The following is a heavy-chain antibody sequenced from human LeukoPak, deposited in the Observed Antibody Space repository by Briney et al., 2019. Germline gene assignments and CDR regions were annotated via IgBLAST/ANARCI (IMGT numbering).Heavy chain of an antibody. Sequence: GGSLRLSCAASGFTFSSYWMSWVRQAPGKGLEWVANIKQDGSEKYYVDSVKGRFTTSRDNAKNSLYLQMNSLRAEDTAVYYCARDRWFGESPHDAFDIWGQGTMVTVSS. CDR3: ARDRWFGESPHDAFDI. CDR2: IKQDGSEK. V-gene: IGHV3-7*01. CDR1: GFTFSSYW. D-gene: IGHD3-10*01. J-gene: IGHJ3*02.